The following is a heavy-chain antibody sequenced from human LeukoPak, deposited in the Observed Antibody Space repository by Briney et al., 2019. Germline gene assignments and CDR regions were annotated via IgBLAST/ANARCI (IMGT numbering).Heavy chain of an antibody. D-gene: IGHD4-11*01. CDR3: ARTMTTVTTLDY. CDR2: IWYDGSNK. J-gene: IGHJ4*02. V-gene: IGHV3-33*08. CDR1: GFTFSDYY. Sequence: PGGSLRLSCAASGFTFSDYYMSWVRQAPGKGLEWVAVIWYDGSNKYYADSVKGRFTISRDNSKNTLYLQMNSLRAEDTAVYYCARTMTTVTTLDYWGQGTLVTVSS.